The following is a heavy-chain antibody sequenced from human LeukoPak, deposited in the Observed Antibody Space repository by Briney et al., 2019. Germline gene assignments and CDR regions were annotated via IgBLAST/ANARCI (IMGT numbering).Heavy chain of an antibody. J-gene: IGHJ5*02. CDR3: ATTSGSYPLLNWFDP. D-gene: IGHD1-26*01. Sequence: ASVKVSCKASGYTFTSYGISWVRQAPGRGLEWMGWISAYNGNTNYAQKLQGRVTMTTDTSTSTAYMELRSLRSDDTAVYYCATTSGSYPLLNWFDPWGQGTLVTVSS. CDR2: ISAYNGNT. CDR1: GYTFTSYG. V-gene: IGHV1-18*01.